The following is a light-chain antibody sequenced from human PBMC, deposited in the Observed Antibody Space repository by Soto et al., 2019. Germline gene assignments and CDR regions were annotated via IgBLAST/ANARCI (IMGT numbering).Light chain of an antibody. CDR2: GAS. CDR1: QSVSSN. V-gene: IGKV3-15*01. CDR3: QQYNNWPLT. Sequence: EIVLTQSPGTLSLSPGERATLSCSASQSVSSNLAWYQQKPGQAPRLLIYGASTRATGIPARFSGSGSGTEFTLTISSLQPEDFAVYYCQQYNNWPLTFGQGTKVDNK. J-gene: IGKJ1*01.